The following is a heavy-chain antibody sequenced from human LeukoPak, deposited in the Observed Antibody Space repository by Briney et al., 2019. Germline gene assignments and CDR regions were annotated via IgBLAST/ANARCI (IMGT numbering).Heavy chain of an antibody. Sequence: SETLSLTCTVSGGSISSRSYYWGWIRQPPGKGLEWIGYIYYGGNTYYNPSLKSRVTISADTSKNQFSLNMNSVTAADTAVYYCARDSEYDSFVYWGQGTLVTVSS. V-gene: IGHV4-61*01. J-gene: IGHJ4*02. CDR1: GGSISSRSYY. CDR3: ARDSEYDSFVY. CDR2: IYYGGNT. D-gene: IGHD3-16*01.